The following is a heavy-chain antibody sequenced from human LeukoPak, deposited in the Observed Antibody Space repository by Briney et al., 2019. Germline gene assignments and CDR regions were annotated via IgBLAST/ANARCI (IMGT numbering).Heavy chain of an antibody. V-gene: IGHV3-23*01. Sequence: GGSLRLSCAASGFTFSSYAMSWVRQAPGKGLEWVSAISGSGGSTYYADSVKGRFTISRDNSKNTLYLQMNSLRAEDTAVYYCASQKVVVVPAAMKGFDPWGQGTLVTVSS. CDR2: ISGSGGST. CDR3: ASQKVVVVPAAMKGFDP. D-gene: IGHD2-2*01. J-gene: IGHJ5*02. CDR1: GFTFSSYA.